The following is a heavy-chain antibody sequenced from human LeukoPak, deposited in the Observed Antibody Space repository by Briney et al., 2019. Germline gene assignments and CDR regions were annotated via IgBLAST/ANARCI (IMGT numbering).Heavy chain of an antibody. V-gene: IGHV4-59*01. D-gene: IGHD6-19*01. Sequence: PSETLSLTCTVSGDSISSYYWSWIRQPPGKGLEWIGYIYYSESTNYNPSLKSRVTISVDTSKNQFSLKLTSVTAADTAVYYCARDDEAVAGRAYWGQGTLVTVSS. CDR1: GDSISSYY. J-gene: IGHJ4*02. CDR2: IYYSEST. CDR3: ARDDEAVAGRAY.